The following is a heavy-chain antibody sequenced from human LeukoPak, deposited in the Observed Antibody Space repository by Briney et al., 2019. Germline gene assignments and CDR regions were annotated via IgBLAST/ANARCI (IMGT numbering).Heavy chain of an antibody. Sequence: ASVKVSCKASGYTFTGYYMHWVRQAPGQGLEWMGRINPNSGGTNYAQKFQGRVTMTRDTSISTAYMELRSLRSDDTAVYYCARDYCSGGSCYSTPYYWGQGTLVTVSS. D-gene: IGHD2-15*01. CDR3: ARDYCSGGSCYSTPYY. CDR1: GYTFTGYY. J-gene: IGHJ4*02. V-gene: IGHV1-2*06. CDR2: INPNSGGT.